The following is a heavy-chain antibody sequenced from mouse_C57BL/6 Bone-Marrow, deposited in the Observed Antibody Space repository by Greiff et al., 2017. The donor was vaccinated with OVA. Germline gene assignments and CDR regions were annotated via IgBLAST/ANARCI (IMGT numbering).Heavy chain of an antibody. J-gene: IGHJ2*01. CDR2: INPSSGYT. Sequence: QVQLQQSGAELARPGASVKMSCKASGYTFTSYTMHWVNQRPGQGLEWIGYINPSSGYTKYNQKFKDKATLTADKSSSTAYMQLSSLTSEDSAVYYCATGTDFDYWGQGTTLTVSS. CDR1: GYTFTSYT. V-gene: IGHV1-4*01. D-gene: IGHD2-14*01. CDR3: ATGTDFDY.